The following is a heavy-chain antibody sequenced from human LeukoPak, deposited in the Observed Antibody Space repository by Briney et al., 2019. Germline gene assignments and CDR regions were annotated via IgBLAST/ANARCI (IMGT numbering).Heavy chain of an antibody. CDR2: IYYSGST. CDR1: GGSISSYY. J-gene: IGHJ6*03. Sequence: SETLSLTCTVSGGSISSYYWSWLRQPPGKGLEWVGYIYYSGSTNYNPSLKSRATISVDTSKNQFSLKLSSVTAADTAVYYCSRGGGSGSYYYYMDVWGKGTTVTIFS. V-gene: IGHV4-59*01. D-gene: IGHD3-10*01. CDR3: SRGGGSGSYYYYMDV.